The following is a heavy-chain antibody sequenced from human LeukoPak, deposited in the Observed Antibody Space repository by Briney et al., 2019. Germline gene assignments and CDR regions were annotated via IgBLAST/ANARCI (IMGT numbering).Heavy chain of an antibody. CDR3: ATTRYQLLGY. CDR2: ISSSSSSI. J-gene: IGHJ4*02. Sequence: GGSLRLSCAASGLTFTNYSMNWVRQAPGKGLEWISYISSSSSSIYYADSVKGRFTISRDNAKKSLYLQMNSLRAEDTAVYYCATTRYQLLGYWGQGTLVTVSS. CDR1: GLTFTNYS. V-gene: IGHV3-48*01. D-gene: IGHD2-2*01.